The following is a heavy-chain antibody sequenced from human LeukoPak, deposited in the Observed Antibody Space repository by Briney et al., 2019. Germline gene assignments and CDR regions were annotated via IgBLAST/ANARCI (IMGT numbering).Heavy chain of an antibody. CDR3: ARAPRYCSGGSCYNY. J-gene: IGHJ4*02. CDR2: IKQDGSEK. V-gene: IGHV3-7*01. CDR1: GFTFSSYA. Sequence: GGSLRLSCAASGFTFSSYAMSWVRQAPGKGLEWVANIKQDGSEKYYVDSVKGRFTISRDNAKNPLYLQMNSLRAEDTAVYYCARAPRYCSGGSCYNYWGQGTLVTVSS. D-gene: IGHD2-15*01.